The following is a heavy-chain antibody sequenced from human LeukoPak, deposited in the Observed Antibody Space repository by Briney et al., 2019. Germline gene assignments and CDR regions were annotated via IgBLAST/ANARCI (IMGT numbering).Heavy chain of an antibody. J-gene: IGHJ4*02. CDR3: ARVTPAGAWLGYFDY. CDR1: GASISSNNW. Sequence: SGTLSLTCAVSGASISSNNWWWSWVRQPPGKGLEWIGEIYHSGSTNYNPSLKSRVTMSVDKSKNQFSLKLSSVTAADTAVYYCARVTPAGAWLGYFDYWGQGTLVTVSS. CDR2: IYHSGST. V-gene: IGHV4-4*02. D-gene: IGHD6-19*01.